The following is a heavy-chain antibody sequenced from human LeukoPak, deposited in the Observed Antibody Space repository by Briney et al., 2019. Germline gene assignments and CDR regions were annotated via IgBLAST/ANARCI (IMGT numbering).Heavy chain of an antibody. CDR3: ANPPPILWFGDARAKP. V-gene: IGHV3-23*01. J-gene: IGHJ6*01. CDR1: RFTFSSYA. CDR2: ISGSGGST. Sequence: GGSLRLSCAASRFTFSSYAMSWVRQAPGKGLEWVSAISGSGGSTYYADSVKGRFTISRDNSKNTLYLQMNSLRATGMSVTYCANPPPILWFGDARAKPWGDGTPFTVSP. D-gene: IGHD3-10*01.